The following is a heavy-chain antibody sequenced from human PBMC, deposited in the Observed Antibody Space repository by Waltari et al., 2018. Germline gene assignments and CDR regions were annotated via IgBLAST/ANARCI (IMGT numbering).Heavy chain of an antibody. CDR3: TTLFGDFWSGYFFDF. V-gene: IGHV3-15*01. D-gene: IGHD3-3*01. CDR2: VKSKSDGGTR. CDR1: GFTFSNAW. J-gene: IGHJ4*02. Sequence: EVQLVESGGGLVKPGGSLRLSCAASGFTFSNAWMSWVRQAPGKGCEGVGRVKSKSDGGTRDYSAPVKGRFTISRDDSENTLYLQMNSLKTEDTAVYYCTTLFGDFWSGYFFDFWGQGTLVTVSS.